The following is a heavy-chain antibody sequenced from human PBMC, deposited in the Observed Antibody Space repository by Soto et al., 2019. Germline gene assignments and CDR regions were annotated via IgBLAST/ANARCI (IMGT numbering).Heavy chain of an antibody. CDR3: AREGPRPYYYYGMDV. Sequence: QVQLVQSGAEVKKPGASVKVSCKSSGYTFSMSGISWGRQAPGQGLEWMGGIRGYNGNTNYEQKFQDRVTMTTDTTKNTAYMELRSLRSDDTAVYYCAREGPRPYYYYGMDVWGQGTTVTVSS. V-gene: IGHV1-18*01. CDR1: GYTFSMSG. J-gene: IGHJ6*02. CDR2: IRGYNGNT.